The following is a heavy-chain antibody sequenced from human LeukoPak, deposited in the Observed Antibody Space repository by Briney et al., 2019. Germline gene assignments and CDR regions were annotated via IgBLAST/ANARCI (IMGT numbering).Heavy chain of an antibody. V-gene: IGHV2-5*02. Sequence: ESGPTLVNPAQTLTLTCTFSGFSLITGGAGVGWIRQPPGKALECLALIYWDDDRHCNPSLRSRLTITKDTSRNQVVLTMTDMDPVDTATYFCAKRRGGYNWNDGDFDYWGQGTLVTVSS. J-gene: IGHJ4*02. CDR2: IYWDDDR. CDR1: GFSLITGGAG. D-gene: IGHD1-1*01. CDR3: AKRRGGYNWNDGDFDY.